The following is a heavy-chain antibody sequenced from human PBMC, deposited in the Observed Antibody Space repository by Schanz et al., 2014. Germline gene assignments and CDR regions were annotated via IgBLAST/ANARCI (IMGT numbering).Heavy chain of an antibody. CDR2: ISGSSRTI. CDR3: ARGGSGSHYRLDY. D-gene: IGHD1-26*01. Sequence: DVQLLESGGGLVQPGGSLRLSCAASGFNFSDYAMCWVRQAPGKGLEWVSYISGSSRTIYYADSMKGRFTISRDNAKNSLYLQMTSLRAEDTAVYYCARGGSGSHYRLDYWGQGTLVTVSS. CDR1: GFNFSDYA. J-gene: IGHJ4*02. V-gene: IGHV3-48*01.